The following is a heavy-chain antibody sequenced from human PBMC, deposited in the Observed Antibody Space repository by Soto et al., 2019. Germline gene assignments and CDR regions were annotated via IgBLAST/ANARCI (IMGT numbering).Heavy chain of an antibody. J-gene: IGHJ6*02. V-gene: IGHV3-23*01. CDR3: ATTAGTYSYDRMDV. CDR1: GFTFSSYA. CDR2: ISGSGGST. D-gene: IGHD6-13*01. Sequence: EVQLLESGGGLVQPGGSLRLSCAASGFTFSSYAMSWVRQAPGKGLEWVSAISGSGGSTYYADSVKGRFTISRDNSKNTLYLQMQSLRAGDAAVYDCATTAGTYSYDRMDVWGQGTTVTVS.